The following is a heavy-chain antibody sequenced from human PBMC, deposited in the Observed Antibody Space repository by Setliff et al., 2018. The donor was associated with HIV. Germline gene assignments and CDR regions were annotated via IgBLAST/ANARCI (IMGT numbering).Heavy chain of an antibody. J-gene: IGHJ4*02. CDR1: GFIFSDYS. D-gene: IGHD5-12*01. CDR3: ARVSGDGAGYFDY. Sequence: GESLKISCAASGFIFSDYSMNWVRQAPGKGLEWVSSISSSTYIYYADSVKGRFTISRDNAKNSLYLQMNSLRAEDTAVYYCARVSGDGAGYFDYWGQGTLVTVSS. V-gene: IGHV3-21*01. CDR2: ISSSTYI.